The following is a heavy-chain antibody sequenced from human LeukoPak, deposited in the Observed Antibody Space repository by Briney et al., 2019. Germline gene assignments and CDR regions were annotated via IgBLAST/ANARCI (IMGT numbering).Heavy chain of an antibody. CDR3: ARGYPRAAFDI. CDR2: ISSTGGTI. CDR1: GFTFSDYH. J-gene: IGHJ3*02. V-gene: IGHV3-11*04. D-gene: IGHD1-26*01. Sequence: GGSLRLSCAASGFTFSDYHMSWIRQAPGKGLEWVSFISSTGGTIYYADAVKGRFTVSRDNAKNSLLLQMNSLRAEDTALYYCARGYPRAAFDIWGQGTMVTVSS.